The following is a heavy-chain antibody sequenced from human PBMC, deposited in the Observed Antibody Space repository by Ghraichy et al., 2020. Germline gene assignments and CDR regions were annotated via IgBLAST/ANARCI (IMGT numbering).Heavy chain of an antibody. Sequence: GESLNISCVASGFTFNSYAMTWFRQAPGKGLERVSAITGTGGNSYYADSVNGRVTTSRDNSRNTLYMEMHSVTSDDTAVYFCAKREGSHYMNNYLDHWGRGTLVVVSS. J-gene: IGHJ4*02. CDR2: ITGTGGNS. V-gene: IGHV3-23*01. CDR1: GFTFNSYA. D-gene: IGHD1-26*01. CDR3: AKREGSHYMNNYLDH.